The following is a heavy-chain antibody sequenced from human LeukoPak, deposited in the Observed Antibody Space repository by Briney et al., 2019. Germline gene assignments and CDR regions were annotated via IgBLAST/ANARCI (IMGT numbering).Heavy chain of an antibody. V-gene: IGHV3-21*01. D-gene: IGHD5-18*01. CDR3: ARGRLGTAIVKSDFDY. Sequence: GGSVRLLCTVSDFTFNSYNMNWLRKAPGEGLVGVTYIRSTSRYIYYGDSVNGRFTITRDNAKNSLYLQMNSQRHEDTAVSYYARGRLGTAIVKSDFDYWGQGTLVTVSS. J-gene: IGHJ4*02. CDR1: DFTFNSYN. CDR2: IRSTSRYI.